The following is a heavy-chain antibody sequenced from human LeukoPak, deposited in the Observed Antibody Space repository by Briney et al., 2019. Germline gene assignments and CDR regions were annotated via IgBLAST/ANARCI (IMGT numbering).Heavy chain of an antibody. J-gene: IGHJ5*02. CDR2: VSGSGGST. V-gene: IGHV3-23*01. CDR3: AKEVGYCNSSNCYRWFDP. D-gene: IGHD2-2*01. CDR1: GFIFGSYA. Sequence: GGSLRLSCPASGFIFGSYAMSWVRQAPGKGLEWVSGVSGSGGSTYYADSVKGRFTITRDNSKNTLYLQMNSLRGEDTAVYNCAKEVGYCNSSNCYRWFDPWGQGTQVTVSS.